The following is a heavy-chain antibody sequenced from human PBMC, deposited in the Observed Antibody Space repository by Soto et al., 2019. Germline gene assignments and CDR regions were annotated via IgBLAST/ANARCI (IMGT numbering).Heavy chain of an antibody. CDR3: AGGQYYDFWSGYRLFDP. CDR1: GYTFTSYD. CDR2: MNPNSGNT. Sequence: QVQLVQSGAEVKKPGASVKVSCKASGYTFTSYDINWVRQATGQGLEWMGWMNPNSGNTGYAQKFQGRVTMTRNTSISTAYMELSSLRSEDTAVYYCAGGQYYDFWSGYRLFDPWGQGTLVTVSS. J-gene: IGHJ5*02. D-gene: IGHD3-3*01. V-gene: IGHV1-8*01.